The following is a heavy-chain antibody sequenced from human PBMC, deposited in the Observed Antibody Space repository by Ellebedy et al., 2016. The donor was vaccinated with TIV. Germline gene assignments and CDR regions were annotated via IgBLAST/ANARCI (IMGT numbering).Heavy chain of an antibody. CDR1: GFTFRNYA. J-gene: IGHJ4*02. Sequence: GESLKISCAASGFTFRNYAMNWVRQAPGKGLEWVSAMSGSGGSTYYADSVKGRFTISRDNSKNTLYLQMNSLRAEDTAVYYCSKERPDRDGYNHGFDYWGQGALVTVSS. D-gene: IGHD5-24*01. CDR3: SKERPDRDGYNHGFDY. V-gene: IGHV3-23*01. CDR2: MSGSGGST.